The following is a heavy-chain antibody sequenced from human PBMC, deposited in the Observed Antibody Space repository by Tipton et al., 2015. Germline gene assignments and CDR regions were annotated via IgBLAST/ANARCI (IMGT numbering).Heavy chain of an antibody. CDR1: GGSFSSNY. D-gene: IGHD5-24*01. J-gene: IGHJ6*02. CDR2: INHVETT. V-gene: IGHV4-34*01. CDR3: ARDLEHGMDV. Sequence: TLSLTCAVYGGSFSSNYWSWIRQPPGKGLEWIGEINHVETTKYNPSLKSRVTISVDTSKNQFSLKLSSVTAADTAVYYCARDLEHGMDVWGQGTTVTVSS.